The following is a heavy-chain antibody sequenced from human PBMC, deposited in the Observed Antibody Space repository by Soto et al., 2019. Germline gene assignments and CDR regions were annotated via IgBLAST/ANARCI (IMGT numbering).Heavy chain of an antibody. CDR3: ARAYDLGSPDFDY. J-gene: IGHJ4*02. V-gene: IGHV4-30-2*01. D-gene: IGHD5-12*01. CDR2: IYHSGST. Sequence: QLQLQDSGSGLVKPSQTLSLTCAVSGGSISSGGYSWSWIRQPPGKGLEWIGYIYHSGSTYYNPSLTSRVTISVDRSKNQFSLKLSSVTAADTAVYFWARAYDLGSPDFDYWGQGTLVTVSS. CDR1: GGSISSGGYS.